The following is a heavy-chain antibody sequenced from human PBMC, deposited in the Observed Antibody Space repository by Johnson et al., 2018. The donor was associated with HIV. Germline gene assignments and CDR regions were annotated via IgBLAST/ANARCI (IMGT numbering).Heavy chain of an antibody. CDR1: GFTFSSYG. V-gene: IGHV3-30*02. CDR2: IRYDGSNK. J-gene: IGHJ3*01. Sequence: QVQLVESGGGLVQPGGSLRLSCAASGFTFSSYGMHWVRQAPGKGLEWVAFIRYDGSNKYYVDSVKGRFTISRDNAKNSLYLQMNSLRAEDTAVYYCTSRPFWGQGTMVTVSS. CDR3: TSRPF.